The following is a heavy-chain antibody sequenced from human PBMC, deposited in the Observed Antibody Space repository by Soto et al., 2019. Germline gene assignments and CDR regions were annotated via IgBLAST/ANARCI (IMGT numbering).Heavy chain of an antibody. J-gene: IGHJ4*02. D-gene: IGHD5-12*01. CDR1: GGSISSGGYY. CDR3: AREYSPGPVKFFDY. V-gene: IGHV4-31*01. CDR2: IYYSGST. Sequence: QVQLQESGPGLVKPSQTLSLTCTVSGGSISSGGYYWSWIRQHPGKGLEWIGYIYYSGSTYYNPSLKSLVTISVDTSKNQFSLKLSSVTAADTAVYYCAREYSPGPVKFFDYWGQGTLVTVSS.